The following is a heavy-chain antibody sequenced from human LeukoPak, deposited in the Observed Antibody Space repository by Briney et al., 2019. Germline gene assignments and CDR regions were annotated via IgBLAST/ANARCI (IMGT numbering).Heavy chain of an antibody. D-gene: IGHD5-24*01. Sequence: GGSLRLSCAASGFSFSAYTMNWVRQAPGKGLEWVSSISSSGGYIYFADSVKGRFTISRDNAKNSLYLQMNSPRAEDTAVYYCAREINIDYWGQGTLVTVSS. CDR2: ISSSGGYI. CDR1: GFSFSAYT. V-gene: IGHV3-21*01. CDR3: AREINIDY. J-gene: IGHJ4*02.